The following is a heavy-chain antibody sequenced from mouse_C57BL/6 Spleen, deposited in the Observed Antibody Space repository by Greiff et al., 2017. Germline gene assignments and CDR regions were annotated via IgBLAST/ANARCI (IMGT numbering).Heavy chain of an antibody. CDR2: ISSGGDYI. J-gene: IGHJ2*01. D-gene: IGHD2-1*01. Sequence: EVQVVESGEGLVKPGGSLKLSCAASGFTFSSYAMSWVRQTPEKRLEWVAYISSGGDYIYYADTVKGRFTISRDNARNTLYLQMSSLKYEDTAMXYCTRGGNYPFDYWGQGTTLTVSS. CDR1: GFTFSSYA. CDR3: TRGGNYPFDY. V-gene: IGHV5-9-1*02.